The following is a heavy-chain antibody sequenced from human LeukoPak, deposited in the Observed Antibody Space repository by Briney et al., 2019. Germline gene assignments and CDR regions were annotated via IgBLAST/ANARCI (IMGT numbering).Heavy chain of an antibody. J-gene: IGHJ2*01. CDR2: IYYSGTT. CDR3: ARRAAPIWYFDL. CDR1: GGSISSYY. Sequence: PSETLSLTCTVSGGSISSYYWSWIRDPPGEGLEWIGYIYYSGTTNYNPSLKRRVTISVDTSKNQFSLKLNSVTAADTAVYYCARRAAPIWYFDLWGRGTLVTVSS. D-gene: IGHD6-13*01. V-gene: IGHV4-59*08.